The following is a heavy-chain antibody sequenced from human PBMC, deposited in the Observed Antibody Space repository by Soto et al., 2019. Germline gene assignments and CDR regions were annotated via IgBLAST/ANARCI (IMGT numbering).Heavy chain of an antibody. CDR1: GFTFGYYA. CDR3: TREENHDAFDI. J-gene: IGHJ3*02. CDR2: IRSKAYGGTT. V-gene: IGHV3-49*04. Sequence: GGSLRLSCTASGFTFGYYAMSWVRQSPGKGLEWVGFIRSKAYGGTTEYAASVKGRFTISRGDSKSIAYLQMNSLKTEDTAVYYCTREENHDAFDIWGQGTMVTVSS.